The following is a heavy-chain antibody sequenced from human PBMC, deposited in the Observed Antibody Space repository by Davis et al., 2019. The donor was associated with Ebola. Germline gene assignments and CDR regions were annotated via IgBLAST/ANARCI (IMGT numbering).Heavy chain of an antibody. CDR2: ILHSGHT. V-gene: IGHV4-4*02. J-gene: IGHJ6*02. D-gene: IGHD6-6*01. CDR1: GGSITSSNW. Sequence: MPSETLSLTCAVSGGSITSSNWWSWVRQTPGKGLEYIGEILHSGHTNYNPSLESRVTISLDKSKNQFSLKLSSVTAADTAVYYCARGYSSSSVYYYYYYGMDVWGQGTTVTVSS. CDR3: ARGYSSSSVYYYYYYGMDV.